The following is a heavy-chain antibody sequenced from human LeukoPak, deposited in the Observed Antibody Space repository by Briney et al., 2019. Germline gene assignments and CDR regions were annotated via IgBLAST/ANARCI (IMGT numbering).Heavy chain of an antibody. D-gene: IGHD3-10*01. CDR2: ISSSGSTI. J-gene: IGHJ6*02. CDR3: ASTYLGLWFGELTSGYYYGMDV. V-gene: IGHV3-11*01. Sequence: GGSLRLSCAASGFTFSDYYMSWIRQAPGKGLEWVSYISSSGSTIYYADSVKGRFTISRDNAKNSLYLQMNSLRAEDTAVYYCASTYLGLWFGELTSGYYYGMDVWGQGTTVTVSS. CDR1: GFTFSDYY.